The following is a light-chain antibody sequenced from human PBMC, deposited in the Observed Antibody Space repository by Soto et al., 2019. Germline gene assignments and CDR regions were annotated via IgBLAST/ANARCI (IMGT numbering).Light chain of an antibody. CDR3: SSCTRSSTEV. Sequence: QSALAQPASVSGSPGQSITISCTGTSSDVGGCNYVSWYQQHPGKAPKLTIYEVSDRPSGVSTRFSGSKSGNTASLTISGLQPEDEADYYCSSCTRSSTEVFGTGTKLTVL. CDR1: SSDVGGCNY. CDR2: EVS. J-gene: IGLJ1*01. V-gene: IGLV2-14*01.